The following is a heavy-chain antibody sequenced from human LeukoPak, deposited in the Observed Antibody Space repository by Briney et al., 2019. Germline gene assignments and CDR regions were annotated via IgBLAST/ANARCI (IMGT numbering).Heavy chain of an antibody. Sequence: GGSLRLSCAASGFTFSSHWMSWVRQAPGKGLGWVANINLHGSEKYYVDSVKGRFTISRDNGKNSLYLQLNSLRAEDTAVYYCARDYSGRDVGIDYWGRGTLVTVSS. CDR1: GFTFSSHW. CDR3: ARDYSGRDVGIDY. CDR2: INLHGSEK. J-gene: IGHJ4*02. V-gene: IGHV3-7*01. D-gene: IGHD1-26*01.